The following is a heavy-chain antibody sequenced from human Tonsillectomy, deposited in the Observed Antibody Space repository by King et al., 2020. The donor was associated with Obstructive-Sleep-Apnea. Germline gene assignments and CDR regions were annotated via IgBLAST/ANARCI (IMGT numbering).Heavy chain of an antibody. V-gene: IGHV3-33*01. D-gene: IGHD3-16*01. CDR1: GFTLSTCG. CDR3: ARDSVTEGGFDY. Sequence: VQLVESGGGVVQPGRSLRLSCAASGFTLSTCGMHWVRQAPGKGLDWVAVIWYDGSDNYADSVKGRFTISKDNSKNTLYLQMNSLRAGDTAVYYCARDSVTEGGFDYWGRGTLVTVSS. J-gene: IGHJ4*02. CDR2: IWYDGSD.